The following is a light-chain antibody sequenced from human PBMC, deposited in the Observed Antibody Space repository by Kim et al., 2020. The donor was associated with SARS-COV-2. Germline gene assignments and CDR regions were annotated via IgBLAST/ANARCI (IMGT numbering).Light chain of an antibody. V-gene: IGKV1-5*01. CDR1: EIVGEW. Sequence: ASVGDRVTISCRACEIVGEWLAWYQQRAGEAPKLLVYHASTLDSGVPPRFSGSGSGTEFTLTINSLQPDDFATYVCQHYNSYSQSAFGQGTKLEI. CDR3: QHYNSYSQSA. J-gene: IGKJ2*01. CDR2: HAS.